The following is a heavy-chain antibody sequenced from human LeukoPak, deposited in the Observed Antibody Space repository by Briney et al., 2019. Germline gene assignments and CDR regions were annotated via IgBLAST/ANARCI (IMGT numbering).Heavy chain of an antibody. V-gene: IGHV3-13*01. CDR1: GLTFSSYD. CDR3: ARGLNHDAFDI. J-gene: IGHJ3*02. Sequence: PGGSLRLSCAASGLTFSSYDMHWVRQATGKGLEWVSAIGTAGDTYYPGSVKGRFTISRENAKNSLYLQMNSLRAGDTAVYYCARGLNHDAFDIWGQGTMVTVSS. D-gene: IGHD2-21*02. CDR2: IGTAGDT.